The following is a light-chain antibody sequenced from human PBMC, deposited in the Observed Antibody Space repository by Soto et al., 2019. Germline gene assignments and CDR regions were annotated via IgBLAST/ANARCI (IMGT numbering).Light chain of an antibody. Sequence: QAVVTQPPSASGTPGETVTISCSGTSSNLAGYTVNWYHQVPGAAPKVLIYSNNQRPSGVPDRISGSKSGTSASLAISGLKSEDEGDYYCAAWDDSLHGVVFGGGTKLTVL. CDR2: SNN. CDR3: AAWDDSLHGVV. J-gene: IGLJ2*01. CDR1: SSNLAGYT. V-gene: IGLV1-44*01.